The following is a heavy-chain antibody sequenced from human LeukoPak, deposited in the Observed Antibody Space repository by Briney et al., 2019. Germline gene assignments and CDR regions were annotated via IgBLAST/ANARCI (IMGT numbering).Heavy chain of an antibody. V-gene: IGHV3-74*01. CDR3: AREGAYGGYS. Sequence: PGGSLRLSCAASGFTFSSSWMHWVRQAPGKGLVWVSRVNNDGSTTNYADSVKGRFTISRDNAKNTLYLQMNSLRAEDTAVYFCAREGAYGGYSWGQGTLVTVSS. D-gene: IGHD5-12*01. CDR2: VNNDGSTT. CDR1: GFTFSSSW. J-gene: IGHJ4*02.